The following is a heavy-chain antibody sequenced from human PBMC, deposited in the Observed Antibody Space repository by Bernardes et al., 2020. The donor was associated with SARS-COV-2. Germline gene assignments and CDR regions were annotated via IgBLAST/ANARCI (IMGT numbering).Heavy chain of an antibody. CDR3: AKGRQYDIVTGFLEPFYYYSGMGV. J-gene: IGHJ6*02. V-gene: IGHV3-23*01. CDR2: ISNNGDNT. Sequence: GGSLRLSCAASGFTLNSNAMTWVRQAPGKGLEWVSDISNNGDNTKYADSAKGRFTISSANSKNTLHLQMNSLRAEDTAVYYCAKGRQYDIVTGFLEPFYYYSGMGVWGQGTTVTVSS. CDR1: GFTLNSNA. D-gene: IGHD3-9*01.